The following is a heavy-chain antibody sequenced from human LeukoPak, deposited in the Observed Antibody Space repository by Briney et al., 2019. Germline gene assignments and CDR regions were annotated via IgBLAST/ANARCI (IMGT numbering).Heavy chain of an antibody. CDR2: INHSGST. Sequence: SETLSLTCAVYGGSFSGYYWSWIRQPPGKGLWWIGEINHSGSTNYNPSLKSRVTISVDTSKNQFSLKLSSVTAADTAVYYCGRGSPAGSSFYYWGQGTLVTVSS. CDR1: GGSFSGYY. V-gene: IGHV4-34*01. J-gene: IGHJ4*02. CDR3: GRGSPAGSSFYY. D-gene: IGHD6-13*01.